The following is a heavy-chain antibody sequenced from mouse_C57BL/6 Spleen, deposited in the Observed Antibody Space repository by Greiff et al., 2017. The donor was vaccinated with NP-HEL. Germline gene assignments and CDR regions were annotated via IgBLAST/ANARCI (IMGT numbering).Heavy chain of an antibody. CDR3: ARLRDGSPYWYFDV. V-gene: IGHV1-61*01. CDR2: IYPSDSET. CDR1: GYTFTSYW. J-gene: IGHJ1*03. Sequence: VQLQQPGAELVRPGSSVKLSCKASGYTFTSYWMDWVKQRPGQGLEWIGNIYPSDSETHYNQKFKDKATLTVDKSSSTAYMQLSSLTSEDSAVYYCARLRDGSPYWYFDVWGTGTTVTVSS. D-gene: IGHD2-3*01.